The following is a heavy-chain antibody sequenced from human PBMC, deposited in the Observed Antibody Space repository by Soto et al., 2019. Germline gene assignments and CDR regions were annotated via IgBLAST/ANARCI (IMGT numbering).Heavy chain of an antibody. CDR2: IYHTGIT. J-gene: IGHJ4*02. CDR1: GFSIISDYY. Sequence: SETLSLTCAVSGFSIISDYYWVWIRQPPGQGLEWIGSIYHTGITYYNPSLNSRVTISVDTSNNQFSLRLSSVTAADTALYYCARVPPVRYFDYWGQGTPVTVSS. V-gene: IGHV4-38-2*01. CDR3: ARVPPVRYFDY. D-gene: IGHD3-9*01.